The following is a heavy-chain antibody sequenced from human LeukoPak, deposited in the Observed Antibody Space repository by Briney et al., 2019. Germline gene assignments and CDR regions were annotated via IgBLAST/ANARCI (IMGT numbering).Heavy chain of an antibody. V-gene: IGHV5-51*01. CDR3: ARRTSANWFDP. CDR2: IYPGDSDT. D-gene: IGHD1-7*01. J-gene: IGHJ5*02. CDR1: WYSLTNYW. Sequence: ESLKNSCKGSWYSLTNYWVGWGRQMPGKSPEWMGIIYPGDSDTRYSPSFQGQVTISADKSISTAYLQWSSLKASDTAIYFCARRTSANWFDPWGQGTLVTVSS.